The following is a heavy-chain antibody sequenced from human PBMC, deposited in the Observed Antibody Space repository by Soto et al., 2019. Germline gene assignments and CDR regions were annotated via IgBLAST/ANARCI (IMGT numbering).Heavy chain of an antibody. J-gene: IGHJ3*02. V-gene: IGHV1-2*02. Sequence: QLHLVQSGAVVKKPGASVTVSCSASGYPVTAYYMHWVRQAPGRGLEGMGGINPATGAAKYTQTLQARVTMHRDTSTSIVFMELSGLTSEDTAVFYCARGGGVGVAGSAAFDMWGQGTLVTVSS. CDR2: INPATGAA. CDR1: GYPVTAYY. D-gene: IGHD3-3*01. CDR3: ARGGGVGVAGSAAFDM.